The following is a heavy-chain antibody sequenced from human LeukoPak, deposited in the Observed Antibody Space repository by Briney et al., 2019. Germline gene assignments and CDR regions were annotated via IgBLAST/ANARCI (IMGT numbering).Heavy chain of an antibody. CDR1: GFTFGSYG. V-gene: IGHV3-23*01. Sequence: RGCLRLSSAASGFTFGSYGMSWVRQAPGKGLKRVSFITPNADRTSYADSVEGRFTISRDNPRNTLYMQMNSLRDEDTAVYYCAIMHGYYDGSGYWVQWGQGTLVTVSS. CDR3: AIMHGYYDGSGYWVQ. J-gene: IGHJ1*01. CDR2: ITPNADRT. D-gene: IGHD3-22*01.